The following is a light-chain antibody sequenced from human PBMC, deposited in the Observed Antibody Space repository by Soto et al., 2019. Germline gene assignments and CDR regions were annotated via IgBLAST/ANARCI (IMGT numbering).Light chain of an antibody. CDR1: SSNVGSNA. CDR2: SNN. V-gene: IGLV1-44*01. CDR3: ATWDDSLNGYV. Sequence: QPVLTQPPSASESPGQRVTISCSGSSSNVGSNAVNWYQQLPGTAPTLLIYSNNERLSGVPDRFSGSKSGTSASLAISGLQSEDEADYYCATWDDSLNGYVFGTGTKVTVL. J-gene: IGLJ1*01.